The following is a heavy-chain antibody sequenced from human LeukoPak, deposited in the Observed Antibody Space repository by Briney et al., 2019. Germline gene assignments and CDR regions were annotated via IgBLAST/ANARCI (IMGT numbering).Heavy chain of an antibody. D-gene: IGHD6-13*01. CDR2: INPSGGST. V-gene: IGHV1-46*01. CDR1: GYTFTSYY. CDR3: ARDLVRGSAAAGFDY. Sequence: GASVKVSCKASGYTFTSYYMHWVRQAPGQGLEWMGLINPSGGSTSYAQKFQGRVTMTRDTSTSTVYMELSSLRSEDTAVYYCARDLVRGSAAAGFDYWGQGTLVTVSS. J-gene: IGHJ4*02.